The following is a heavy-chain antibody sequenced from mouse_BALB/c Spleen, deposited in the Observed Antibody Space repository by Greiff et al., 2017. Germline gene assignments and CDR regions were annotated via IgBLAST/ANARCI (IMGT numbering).Heavy chain of an antibody. V-gene: IGHV5-9-3*01. Sequence: EVKLMESGGGLVKPGGSLKLSCAASGFTFSSYAMSWVRQTPEKRLEWVATISSGGSYTYYPDSVKGRFTISRDNAKNTLYLQMSSLRSEDTAMYYCASLTTVVAYYYAMDYWGQGTSVTVSS. D-gene: IGHD1-1*01. CDR2: ISSGGSYT. J-gene: IGHJ4*01. CDR1: GFTFSSYA. CDR3: ASLTTVVAYYYAMDY.